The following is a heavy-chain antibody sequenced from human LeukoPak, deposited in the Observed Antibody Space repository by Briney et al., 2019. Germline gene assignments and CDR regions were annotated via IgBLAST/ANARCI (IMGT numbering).Heavy chain of an antibody. V-gene: IGHV4-39*01. CDR1: GGSISSSSYY. CDR3: ARMPLRKVGANPTFDY. J-gene: IGHJ4*02. Sequence: SETLSLTCTVSGGSISSSSYYWGWIRQPPGKGLEWIGSIYYSGSTYYNPSFKSRVTISVDTSKNQFSLKLSSVTAADTAVYYCARMPLRKVGANPTFDYWGQGTLVTVSS. CDR2: IYYSGST. D-gene: IGHD1-26*01.